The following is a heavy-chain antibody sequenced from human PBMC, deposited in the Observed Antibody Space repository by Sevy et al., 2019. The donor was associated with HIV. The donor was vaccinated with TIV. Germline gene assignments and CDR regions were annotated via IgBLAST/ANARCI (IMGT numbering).Heavy chain of an antibody. CDR1: GFTFSSYW. Sequence: GGSLRLSCAASGFTFSSYWMHWVRQAPGKGLVWVSRINSDGSSTSYADSVKGRFTISRDNAKKSVYLQMNSLRAEDTAVYYCARDLPPSATTVAHFDCWGQGTLVTVSS. CDR3: ARDLPPSATTVAHFDC. J-gene: IGHJ4*02. CDR2: INSDGSST. D-gene: IGHD4-17*01. V-gene: IGHV3-74*01.